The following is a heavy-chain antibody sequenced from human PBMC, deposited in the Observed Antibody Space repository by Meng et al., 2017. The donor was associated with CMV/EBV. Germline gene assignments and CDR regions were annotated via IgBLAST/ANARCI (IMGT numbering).Heavy chain of an antibody. V-gene: IGHV4-4*07. D-gene: IGHD4-17*01. CDR2: IYTSGST. CDR3: ARGPEVDYGDYVGLDY. J-gene: IGHJ4*02. Sequence: QAQLQGSGPGLVKHSETLLLTGTVSGGSISSYYGSWIRQPAGKGLEWIGRIYTSGSTNYNPSLKSRVTMSVDTSKNQFSLKLSSVTAADTAVYYCARGPEVDYGDYVGLDYWGQGTLVTVSS. CDR1: GGSISSYY.